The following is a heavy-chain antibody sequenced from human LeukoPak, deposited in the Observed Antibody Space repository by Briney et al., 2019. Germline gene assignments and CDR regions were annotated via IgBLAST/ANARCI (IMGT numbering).Heavy chain of an antibody. Sequence: GRSLRLSCAASGFTFNDYAMHWVRQAPGKGLEWVSGIRWNVGGIAYADSVKGRFTISRDNAKNSLYLQMNSLRVDDTALYYCANGDESSGYYYSWTYWGQGTLVTVSS. J-gene: IGHJ4*02. D-gene: IGHD3-22*01. CDR2: IRWNVGGI. V-gene: IGHV3-9*01. CDR1: GFTFNDYA. CDR3: ANGDESSGYYYSWTY.